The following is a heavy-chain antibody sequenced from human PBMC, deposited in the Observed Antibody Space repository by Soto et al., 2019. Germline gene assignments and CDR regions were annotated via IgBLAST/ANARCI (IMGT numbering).Heavy chain of an antibody. CDR3: ARDRLRGYSYGPFDY. CDR2: ISAYNGNT. Sequence: SVKVSCKASGYTFTSYGISWVRQAPGQGLEWMGWISAYNGNTNYAQKLQGRVTMTTDTSTSTAYMELRSLRSDDTAVYYCARDRLRGYSYGPFDYWGQGSLVTVS. CDR1: GYTFTSYG. V-gene: IGHV1-18*01. J-gene: IGHJ4*02. D-gene: IGHD5-18*01.